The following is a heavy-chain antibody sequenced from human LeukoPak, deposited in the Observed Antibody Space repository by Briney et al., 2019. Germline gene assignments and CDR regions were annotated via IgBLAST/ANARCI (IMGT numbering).Heavy chain of an antibody. CDR3: ARAGGATYYFDY. J-gene: IGHJ4*02. V-gene: IGHV4-34*01. CDR2: INHSGST. D-gene: IGHD1-26*01. CDR1: GVSISGNY. Sequence: PSETLSLTCTVSGVSISGNYWSWIRQPPGKGLEWIGEINHSGSTNYNPSLKSRVTISVDTSKNQFSLKLSSVTAADTAVYYCARAGGATYYFDYWGQGTLVTVSS.